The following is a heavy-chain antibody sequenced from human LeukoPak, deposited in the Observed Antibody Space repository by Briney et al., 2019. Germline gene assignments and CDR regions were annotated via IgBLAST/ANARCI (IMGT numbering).Heavy chain of an antibody. J-gene: IGHJ5*02. CDR1: GFTLSDSA. CDR3: TRDRGAYNWHDP. Sequence: GGSLRLSCAASGFTLSDSAIHWVRQASGKGLEWVGLIDRPAKSYATAYGASVGGRFTISRDDSKNTAYLQMDSLKTEDTALYYCTRDRGAYNWHDPWGQGTLVTVSS. V-gene: IGHV3-73*01. D-gene: IGHD1-26*01. CDR2: IDRPAKSYAT.